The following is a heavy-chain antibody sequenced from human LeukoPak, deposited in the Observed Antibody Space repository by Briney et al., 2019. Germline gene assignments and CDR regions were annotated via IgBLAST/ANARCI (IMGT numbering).Heavy chain of an antibody. CDR1: GFTFSSYG. Sequence: GGSLRLSCAASGFTFSSYGMHWVRQAPGKGLEWVAFIRYDGSNKYYADSVKGRLTISRDNSKNTLYLQMNSLRAGDTAVYYCAKDPSISPNPYYMDVWGKGTTVTVSS. J-gene: IGHJ6*03. V-gene: IGHV3-30*02. CDR2: IRYDGSNK. CDR3: AKDPSISPNPYYMDV. D-gene: IGHD2-8*01.